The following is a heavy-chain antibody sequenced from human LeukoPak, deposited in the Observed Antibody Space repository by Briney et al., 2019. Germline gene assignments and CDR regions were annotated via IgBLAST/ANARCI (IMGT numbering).Heavy chain of an antibody. D-gene: IGHD3-22*01. V-gene: IGHV3-74*01. J-gene: IGHJ5*02. CDR3: ARDLGQYYDTSDNWFDP. CDR1: GFTFSNYW. CDR2: INSDGINT. Sequence: GGSLRLSCAASGFTFSNYWMHWVRQAPGKGLVWVSRINSDGINTSYADSVKGRLTISRDNAKSTLNLQMNSLRAEDTAVYYCARDLGQYYDTSDNWFDPWGQGTLVTVSS.